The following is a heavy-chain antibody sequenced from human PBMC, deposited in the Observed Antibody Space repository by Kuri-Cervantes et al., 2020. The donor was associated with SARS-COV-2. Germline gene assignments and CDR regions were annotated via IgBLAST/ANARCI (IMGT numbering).Heavy chain of an antibody. CDR2: INSDGSST. CDR3: ARDLTLGYCSGGSCYYYYYGMDV. V-gene: IGHV3-74*01. J-gene: IGHJ6*02. CDR1: GFTFSSYW. D-gene: IGHD2-15*01. Sequence: GESLKISCAASGFTFSSYWMHWVRQAPGKGLVWVSRINSDGSSTSYADSVKGRFTISRDNAKNTLHLQMNSLRAEDTAVYYCARDLTLGYCSGGSCYYYYYGMDVWGQGTTVTVSS.